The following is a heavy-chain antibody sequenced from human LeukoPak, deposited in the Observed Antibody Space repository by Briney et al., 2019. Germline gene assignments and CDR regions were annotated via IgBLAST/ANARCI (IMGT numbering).Heavy chain of an antibody. Sequence: GASVKVSCKASGYTFTSYDINWVRQATGQGLEWMGWMNPNSGNTGYAQKFQGRVTMTRNTSISTAYMELSSLTSEDTAVYYCAIRTIGSPVRKSLDCWGQGTLVTVSS. CDR1: GYTFTSYD. CDR3: AIRTIGSPVRKSLDC. D-gene: IGHD1-26*01. J-gene: IGHJ4*02. CDR2: MNPNSGNT. V-gene: IGHV1-8*01.